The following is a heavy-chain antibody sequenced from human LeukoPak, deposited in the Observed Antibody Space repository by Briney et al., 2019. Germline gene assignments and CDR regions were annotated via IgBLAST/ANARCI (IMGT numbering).Heavy chain of an antibody. Sequence: GASVKVSCKASGGTFSSYAISWVRQAPGQGLEWMGGIIPIFGTANYAQKFQGRVTITADESTSTAYMELSSLRSEDTAVYYCASSVRGSSWYMDAFDIWGQGTMVTVSS. V-gene: IGHV1-69*13. J-gene: IGHJ3*02. CDR2: IIPIFGTA. CDR3: ASSVRGSSWYMDAFDI. CDR1: GGTFSSYA. D-gene: IGHD6-13*01.